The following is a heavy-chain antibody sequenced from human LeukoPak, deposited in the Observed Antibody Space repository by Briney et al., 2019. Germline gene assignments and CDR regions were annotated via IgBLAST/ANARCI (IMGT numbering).Heavy chain of an antibody. Sequence: PSETLSLTCTVSGGSISSYYWSWIRQPAGKGLEWIGRIYTSGSTNYNPSLKSRVTMSVDTSKNQFSLKLSSVTAADTAVYYCARSYSSSWTGYYYYYYMDVWGKGTTVTVSS. CDR3: ARSYSSSWTGYYYYYYMDV. J-gene: IGHJ6*03. V-gene: IGHV4-4*07. CDR1: GGSISSYY. CDR2: IYTSGST. D-gene: IGHD6-13*01.